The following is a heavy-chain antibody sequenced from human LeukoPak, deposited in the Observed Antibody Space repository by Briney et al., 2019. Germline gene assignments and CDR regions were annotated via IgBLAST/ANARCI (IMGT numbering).Heavy chain of an antibody. CDR2: IYTSGSA. J-gene: IGHJ4*02. V-gene: IGHV4-4*07. Sequence: SETLSLTCNVSGGSISSYYWSWIRQPAGKGLEWIGRIYTSGSANYNPSLKSRVTMSLDTSKNQFSLKLSSVTAADTAVYYCARELTGYCSSTSCYRPNQRRRAFDYWGQGTLVTVSS. D-gene: IGHD2-2*01. CDR3: ARELTGYCSSTSCYRPNQRRRAFDY. CDR1: GGSISSYY.